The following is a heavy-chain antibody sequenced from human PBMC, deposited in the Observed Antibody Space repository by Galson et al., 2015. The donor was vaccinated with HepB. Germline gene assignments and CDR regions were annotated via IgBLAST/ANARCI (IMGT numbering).Heavy chain of an antibody. CDR3: TRDRSLRHIVVVTAIPRAYFDP. V-gene: IGHV3-30*04. Sequence: SLRLSCAASGFTFSTYSIHWVRQAPGKGLEWVAAIPYDGSNKYYADSVKGRFTISRDNSNNTLYLQLNSLRPEDTAVYYCTRDRSLRHIVVVTAIPRAYFDPWGQGTLVTVSS. CDR2: IPYDGSNK. D-gene: IGHD2-21*02. CDR1: GFTFSTYS. J-gene: IGHJ5*02.